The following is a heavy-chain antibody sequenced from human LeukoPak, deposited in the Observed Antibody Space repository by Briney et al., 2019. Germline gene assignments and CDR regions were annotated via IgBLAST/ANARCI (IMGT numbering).Heavy chain of an antibody. CDR3: ARVYGAAFDI. J-gene: IGHJ3*02. Sequence: GGSLRLTCAASGFTVSSNYMSWVRRAPGKGLEWVSVIYSGGSTYYADSVKGRFTISRHNSKNTLYLQMNSLRAEDTAVYYCARVYGAAFDIWGQGTMVTVSS. D-gene: IGHD2-2*02. CDR1: GFTVSSNY. V-gene: IGHV3-53*04. CDR2: IYSGGST.